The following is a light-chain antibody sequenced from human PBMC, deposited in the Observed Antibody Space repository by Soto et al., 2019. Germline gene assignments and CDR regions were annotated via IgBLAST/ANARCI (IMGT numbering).Light chain of an antibody. CDR2: DAS. V-gene: IGKV3-11*01. CDR1: QSVSSY. CDR3: QQRSNWPRT. Sequence: EIVLTQCPATLSLSPGEGATLSCRASQSVSSYLAWYQQKPGQAPRLLIYDASNRATGIPARFSGSGSGTDFTLTISSLEPEDFAVYYCQQRSNWPRTFGQGTKVDIK. J-gene: IGKJ1*01.